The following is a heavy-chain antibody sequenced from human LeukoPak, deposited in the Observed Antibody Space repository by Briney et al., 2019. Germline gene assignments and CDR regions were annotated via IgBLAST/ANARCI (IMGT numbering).Heavy chain of an antibody. CDR2: FDPEDGET. J-gene: IGHJ4*02. CDR3: ATHYYGSGSYPFDY. CDR1: GHTLTELS. D-gene: IGHD3-10*01. V-gene: IGHV1-24*01. Sequence: GASVKVSCKVSGHTLTELSMHWVRQAPGKGLEWMGGFDPEDGETIYAQKFQGRVTMTEDTSTDTAYMELSSLRSEDTAVYYCATHYYGSGSYPFDYWGQGTLVTVSS.